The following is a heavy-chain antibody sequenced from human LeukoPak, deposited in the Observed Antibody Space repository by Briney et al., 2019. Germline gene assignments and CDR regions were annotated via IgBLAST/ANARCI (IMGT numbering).Heavy chain of an antibody. CDR1: GFTFRSYG. V-gene: IGHV3-7*01. CDR3: ARVEALYNSGSVWAY. D-gene: IGHD3-10*01. J-gene: IGHJ4*02. CDR2: IVPDGSEK. Sequence: GGSLSLSCAASGFTFRSYGMTWVRQAPGKGLEWVANIVPDGSEKYYVESVRGRFTISRDNAKNSLYLQVKSLRAEDTAVYYCARVEALYNSGSVWAYWGQGTLVTVSS.